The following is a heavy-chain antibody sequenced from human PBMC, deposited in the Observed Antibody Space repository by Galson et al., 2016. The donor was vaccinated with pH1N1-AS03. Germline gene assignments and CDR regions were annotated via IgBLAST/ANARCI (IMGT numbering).Heavy chain of an antibody. D-gene: IGHD3-16*01. Sequence: ETLSLTCTVSGGSISSYYWSWIRQPAGKGLEWIGRIYTSGSTIYNPSLKSRVTVSVDTSKNQLSLKLTSVTAADTAVFYCVSVWGDYDYWGQGTLVTVSS. CDR3: VSVWGDYDY. V-gene: IGHV4-4*07. CDR2: IYTSGST. CDR1: GGSISSYY. J-gene: IGHJ4*02.